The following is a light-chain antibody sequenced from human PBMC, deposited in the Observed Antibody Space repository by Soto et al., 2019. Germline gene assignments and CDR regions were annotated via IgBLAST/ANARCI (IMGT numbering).Light chain of an antibody. V-gene: IGLV2-14*01. CDR3: SSYTSSSRYV. CDR2: EVS. Sequence: QSVLTQPPSASGSPGQSITITCTGTSSDVGGYNYVSWYQQHPGKAPKLMIYEVSTRPSGVSNRFSGSKSGNTASLTISGLQAEDEADYYCSSYTSSSRYVFGTGTKVTVL. CDR1: SSDVGGYNY. J-gene: IGLJ1*01.